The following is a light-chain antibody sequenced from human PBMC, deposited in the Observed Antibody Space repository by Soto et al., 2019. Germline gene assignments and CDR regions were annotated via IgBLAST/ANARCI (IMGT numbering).Light chain of an antibody. V-gene: IGKV3D-15*01. Sequence: EIVMTQSPATLSVSPGERATLSFRASQSVSSNLAWYQQKPGQAPRLLIYGASSRATGIPDRFNGSGSGTDFALTISSLQSEDFAVYYCQQYNNWPTFGPGTKVDIK. CDR1: QSVSSN. CDR2: GAS. CDR3: QQYNNWPT. J-gene: IGKJ3*01.